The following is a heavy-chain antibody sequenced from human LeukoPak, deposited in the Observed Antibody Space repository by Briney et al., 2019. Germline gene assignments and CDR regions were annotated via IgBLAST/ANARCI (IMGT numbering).Heavy chain of an antibody. CDR3: ARHLSGRTYPLDH. V-gene: IGHV4-59*08. CDR1: GGSINNFY. CDR2: IFYSGRT. Sequence: SETLSLTCTVSGGSINNFYWSWFRQSPGNGLEWIAFIFYSGRTKCNPSLESRVTMSVDTSKNQFSLKMNSVTAADTATYYCARHLSGRTYPLDHWGQGTLVTVS. D-gene: IGHD2/OR15-2a*01. J-gene: IGHJ4*02.